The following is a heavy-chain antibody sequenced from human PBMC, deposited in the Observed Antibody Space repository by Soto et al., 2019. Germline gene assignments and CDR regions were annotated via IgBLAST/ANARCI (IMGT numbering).Heavy chain of an antibody. D-gene: IGHD5-12*01. CDR3: ARDSQRWLQLGYFDY. Sequence: ESGGGLVKPGGSLRLSCAASGFTFSSYSMNWVRQAPGKGLEWVSSISSSSSYIYYADSVKGRFTISRDNAKNSLYLQMNSLRAEDTAVYYCARDSQRWLQLGYFDYWGQGTLVTVSS. V-gene: IGHV3-21*01. J-gene: IGHJ4*02. CDR1: GFTFSSYS. CDR2: ISSSSSYI.